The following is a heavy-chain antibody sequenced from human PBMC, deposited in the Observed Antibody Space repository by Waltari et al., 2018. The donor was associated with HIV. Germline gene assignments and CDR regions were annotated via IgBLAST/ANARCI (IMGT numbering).Heavy chain of an antibody. CDR2: IRGEAYGEKT. CDR1: GFRSGDYA. CDR3: TRVPNYYYYSGGLDAFDI. V-gene: IGHV3-49*05. J-gene: IGHJ3*02. Sequence: DVRVADSGGDLVTPGRSLRLSCTVSGFRSGDYALSWFRQAPGMRPEWVGFIRGEAYGEKTEYAPSVKDRFSISRDDYKSIAYLQMNSLKTEDTGRYFCTRVPNYYYYSGGLDAFDIWGQGTMVTVSS. D-gene: IGHD3-10*01.